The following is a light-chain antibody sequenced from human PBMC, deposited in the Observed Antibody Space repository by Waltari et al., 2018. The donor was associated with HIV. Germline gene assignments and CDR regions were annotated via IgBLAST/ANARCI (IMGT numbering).Light chain of an antibody. CDR2: EVS. V-gene: IGLV2-8*01. CDR1: SIDVGGSHY. J-gene: IGLJ2*01. Sequence: QSALTQPPSASGSPGQSVTISCTGTSIDVGGSHYVSWYQQHPGKAPKLMIYEVSKRPSGVPDRFSGSKSGNTASLTVSGLQAEDEADYYCSSYAGSNNVVFGGGTKLTVL. CDR3: SSYAGSNNVV.